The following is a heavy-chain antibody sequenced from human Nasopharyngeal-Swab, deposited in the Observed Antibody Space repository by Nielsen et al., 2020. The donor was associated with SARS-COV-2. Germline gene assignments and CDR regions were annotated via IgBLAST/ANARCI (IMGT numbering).Heavy chain of an antibody. CDR1: GFTFDDYA. Sequence: GESLKISCAASGFTFDDYAMHWVRQATGKGLEWVSAIGTAGDTYYPGSVKGRFTISRENAKNSLYLQMNSLRAGDTAVYYCARGYYYDSSGYRPRGMDVWGQGTTVTVSS. D-gene: IGHD3-22*01. V-gene: IGHV3-13*01. CDR3: ARGYYYDSSGYRPRGMDV. CDR2: IGTAGDT. J-gene: IGHJ6*02.